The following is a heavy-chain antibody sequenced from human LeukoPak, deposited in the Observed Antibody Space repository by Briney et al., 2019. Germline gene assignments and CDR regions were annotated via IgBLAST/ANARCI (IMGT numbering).Heavy chain of an antibody. CDR2: ISSSGSII. CDR1: GFTFSSYE. V-gene: IGHV3-48*03. J-gene: IGHJ3*02. CDR3: ARGAYYYDSSGYYGAFDI. D-gene: IGHD3-22*01. Sequence: GGSLRLSCAASGFTFSSYEMNWDRQAPGKGLEWVSYISSSGSIIYYADSVKGRFTISRDSAKNSLYLQMNSLRAEDTAVYYCARGAYYYDSSGYYGAFDIWGQGTMVTVSS.